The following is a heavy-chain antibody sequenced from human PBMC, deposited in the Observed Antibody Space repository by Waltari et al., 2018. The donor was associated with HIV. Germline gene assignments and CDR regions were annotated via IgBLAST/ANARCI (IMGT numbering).Heavy chain of an antibody. D-gene: IGHD3-3*02. CDR2: INLSGHT. V-gene: IGHV4-34*02. J-gene: IGHJ5*02. CDR3: ARTRLLGSIRVLPEAWKMKGNWFDP. Sequence: QVQLQQWGAGLLKPSDILSLTCAIYGGSFSSDYWPWIRQAPAKGVEWIGEINLSGHTNYNPSFSSRVRILVDTSRNQFSLTMVSLTAADTAIYFCARTRLLGSIRVLPEAWKMKGNWFDPWGQGTQVTVSP. CDR1: GGSFSSDY.